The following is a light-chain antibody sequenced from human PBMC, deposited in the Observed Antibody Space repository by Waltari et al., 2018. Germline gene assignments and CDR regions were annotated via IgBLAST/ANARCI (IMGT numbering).Light chain of an antibody. CDR1: SSDVGGYNY. CDR3: ISYSSATPGNVV. J-gene: IGLJ2*01. CDR2: DVS. Sequence: SALTQPASVSGSLGQSITFSCTGTSSDVGGYNYVAWYQQHPGKAPKLMIHDVSNRPSGVSLRFSGSKSCNTASLTISGLQADDEADYYCISYSSATPGNVVIGGATKLTVL. V-gene: IGLV2-14*01.